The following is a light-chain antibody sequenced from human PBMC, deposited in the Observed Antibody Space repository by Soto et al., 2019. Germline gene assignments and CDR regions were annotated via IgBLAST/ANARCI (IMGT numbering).Light chain of an antibody. CDR2: SSN. V-gene: IGLV1-44*01. CDR1: SSNIGSNS. Sequence: QSVLTQPPSASGTPGQRVTISCSGSSSNIGSNSVNWYQQLPGTAPKLLMYSSNQRPSGVPDRFSGSKSGTSASLAISGLQSEDEADYYCAAWDDSLNRVVFGGGTTLTVL. CDR3: AAWDDSLNRVV. J-gene: IGLJ2*01.